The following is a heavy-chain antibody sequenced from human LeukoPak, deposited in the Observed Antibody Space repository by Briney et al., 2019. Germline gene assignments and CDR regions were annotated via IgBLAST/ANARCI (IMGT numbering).Heavy chain of an antibody. V-gene: IGHV4-39*01. D-gene: IGHD3-10*01. CDR3: ARHYSSGDAFDI. J-gene: IGHJ3*02. CDR1: GGSISSSSYY. Sequence: SETLSPTCTVSGGSISSSSYYWGWIRQPPGKGLEWIGSIYYSGSTYYNPSLKSRVTISVDTSKNQFSLKLSSVTAADTAVYYCARHYSSGDAFDIWGQGTMVTVSS. CDR2: IYYSGST.